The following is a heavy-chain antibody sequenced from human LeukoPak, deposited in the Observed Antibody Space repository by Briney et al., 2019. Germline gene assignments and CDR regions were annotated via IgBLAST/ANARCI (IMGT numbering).Heavy chain of an antibody. D-gene: IGHD3-10*01. J-gene: IGHJ4*02. CDR2: IYYSGST. CDR3: ARHGGGFGSGTYYNFDY. V-gene: IGHV4-59*08. Sequence: SETLSLTCTVSGGSISSYFWSWIRQPPGKGPEWIGYIYYSGSTNYNPSLKSRVTISVDTSMHQFSLKLTSVTAADTAVYYCARHGGGFGSGTYYNFDYWGQGTLVTVSS. CDR1: GGSISSYF.